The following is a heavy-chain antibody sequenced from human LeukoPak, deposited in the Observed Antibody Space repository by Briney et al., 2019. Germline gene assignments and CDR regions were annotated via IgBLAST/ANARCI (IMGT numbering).Heavy chain of an antibody. D-gene: IGHD3-10*01. CDR1: GFTFSSYA. V-gene: IGHV3-23*01. CDR3: AKNEGSGSYYPANAFDI. J-gene: IGHJ3*02. CDR2: ISGSGGST. Sequence: GGSLRLSCAASGFTFSSYAMSWVRQAPGKGLEWVSAISGSGGSTYYADSVKGRFTISRDNSKNTLYLQMNSLRAEDTAVYYCAKNEGSGSYYPANAFDIWGQGTMVTVSS.